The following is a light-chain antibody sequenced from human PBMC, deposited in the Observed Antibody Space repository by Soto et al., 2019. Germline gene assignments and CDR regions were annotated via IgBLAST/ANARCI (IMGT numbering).Light chain of an antibody. Sequence: EVVLTQYTVTLSLSPGERATLSCRASQSVSSYLAWYQQKPGQAPRLLIYDASNRATGIPARFSGSGSGTDFTLTISSLEPEDFAVYYCQHRINWPLTFGGGTMVDVK. CDR3: QHRINWPLT. V-gene: IGKV3-11*01. J-gene: IGKJ4*01. CDR1: QSVSSY. CDR2: DAS.